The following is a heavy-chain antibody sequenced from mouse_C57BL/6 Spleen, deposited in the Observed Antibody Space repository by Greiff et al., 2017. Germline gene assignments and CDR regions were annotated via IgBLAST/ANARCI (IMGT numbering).Heavy chain of an antibody. CDR2: IYPGDGDT. CDR1: GYAFSSSW. J-gene: IGHJ3*01. CDR3: ARGNDYDYDDFAY. Sequence: VQLQQSGPELVKPGASVKISCKASGYAFSSSWMNWVKQRPGKGLEWIGRIYPGDGDTNYNGKFKGKATLTADKSSSTAYMQLSSLTSEDSAVYFCARGNDYDYDDFAYWGQGTLVTVSA. D-gene: IGHD2-4*01. V-gene: IGHV1-82*01.